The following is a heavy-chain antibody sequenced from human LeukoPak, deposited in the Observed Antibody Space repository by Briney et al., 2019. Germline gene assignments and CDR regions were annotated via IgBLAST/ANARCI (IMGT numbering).Heavy chain of an antibody. Sequence: TGGSLRLSCAASGFTFSNYGMSWIRQPPGKGLEWIGEINHSGSTNYNPSLKSRVTISVDTSKNQFSLKLSSVTAADTAVYYCARGGYSGYDLELDYWGQGTLVTVSS. J-gene: IGHJ4*02. V-gene: IGHV4-34*01. CDR3: ARGGYSGYDLELDY. D-gene: IGHD5-12*01. CDR2: INHSGST. CDR1: GFTFSNYG.